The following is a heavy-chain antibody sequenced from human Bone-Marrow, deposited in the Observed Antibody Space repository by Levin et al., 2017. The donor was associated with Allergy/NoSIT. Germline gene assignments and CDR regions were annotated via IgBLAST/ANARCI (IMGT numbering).Heavy chain of an antibody. CDR3: ARAGPNLGYCSSTSCFLDY. CDR1: GFTVSSNY. V-gene: IGHV3-66*01. Sequence: PGGSLRLSCAASGFTVSSNYMSWVRQAPGKGLEWVSVIYSGGSTYYADSVKGRFTISRDNSKNTLYLQMNSLRAEDTAVYYCARAGPNLGYCSSTSCFLDYWGQGTLVTVSS. CDR2: IYSGGST. J-gene: IGHJ4*02. D-gene: IGHD2-2*01.